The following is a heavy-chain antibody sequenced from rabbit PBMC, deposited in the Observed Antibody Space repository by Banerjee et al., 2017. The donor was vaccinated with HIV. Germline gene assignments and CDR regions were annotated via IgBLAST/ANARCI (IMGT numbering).Heavy chain of an antibody. Sequence: QSLEESGGDLVKPGASLTLSCKVSGFSLSTYSIGWVRQAPGKGLEWIGCIYAGSGSTYYASWAKGRFTISKTSSTTVTLQMTGLTAADTATYFCARAWSDSSGYYDFNLWGPGTLVTVS. CDR2: IYAGSGST. J-gene: IGHJ4*01. D-gene: IGHD1-1*01. V-gene: IGHV1S40*01. CDR3: ARAWSDSSGYYDFNL. CDR1: GFSLSTYS.